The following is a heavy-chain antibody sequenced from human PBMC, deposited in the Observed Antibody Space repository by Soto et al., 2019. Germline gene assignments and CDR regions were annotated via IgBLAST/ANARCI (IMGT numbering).Heavy chain of an antibody. CDR2: IYSGGST. V-gene: IGHV3-66*01. CDR1: GFPFSNNY. Sequence: EEQLVESGGDLVQPGGSWGLSCAASGFPFSNNYLGWVRQAPGKGLEWVSLIYSGGSTYYADSVKGRFTISRDSSKNTLYLQMNSLRAEDTAMYYCAAYSHKGYWGQGTLVTVSS. J-gene: IGHJ4*02. CDR3: AAYSHKGY. D-gene: IGHD3-16*01.